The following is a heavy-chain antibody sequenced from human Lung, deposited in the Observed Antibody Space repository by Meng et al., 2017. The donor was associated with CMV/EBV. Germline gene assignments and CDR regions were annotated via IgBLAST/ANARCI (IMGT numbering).Heavy chain of an antibody. CDR1: GGSFSGYY. D-gene: IGHD3-3*01. CDR2: INHSGST. V-gene: IGHV4-34*01. CDR3: ARVENYDFWSGYYTGGWFDP. J-gene: IGHJ5*02. Sequence: GSLRLSCAVYGGSFSGYYWSWIRQPPGKGLEWIGEINHSGSTNYNPSLKSRVTISVDTSKNQFSLKLSSVTAADTAVYYCARVENYDFWSGYYTGGWFDPWGQGTLVTVSS.